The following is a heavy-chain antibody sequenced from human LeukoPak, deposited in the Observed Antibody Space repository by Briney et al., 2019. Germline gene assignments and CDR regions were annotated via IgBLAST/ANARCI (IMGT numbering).Heavy chain of an antibody. V-gene: IGHV4-59*01. CDR2: IYYSGST. D-gene: IGHD2-15*01. CDR3: ARKAPIDCSGGSCYDGFWFDP. CDR1: GGSISSYY. Sequence: SETLSITCTVSGGSISSYYWSWIRQPPGKGLEWIGYIYYSGSTNYNPSLKSRVTISVDTSKNQFSLKLSSVTAADTAVYYCARKAPIDCSGGSCYDGFWFDPWGQGTLVTVSS. J-gene: IGHJ5*02.